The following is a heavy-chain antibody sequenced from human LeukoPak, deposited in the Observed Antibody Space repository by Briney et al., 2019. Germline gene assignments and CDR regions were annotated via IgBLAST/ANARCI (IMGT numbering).Heavy chain of an antibody. CDR1: GFNFSSYG. V-gene: IGHV3-30*02. Sequence: GGSLRLSCAASGFNFSSYGMHWVRQAPGKGLEWVAFIRYDGSNKYYADSVKGRFTISRDNSKNTLYLQMNSLRAEDTAVYYCAKDAYYYGSGSYLGYFDYWGQGTLVTVSS. CDR2: IRYDGSNK. D-gene: IGHD3-10*01. CDR3: AKDAYYYGSGSYLGYFDY. J-gene: IGHJ4*02.